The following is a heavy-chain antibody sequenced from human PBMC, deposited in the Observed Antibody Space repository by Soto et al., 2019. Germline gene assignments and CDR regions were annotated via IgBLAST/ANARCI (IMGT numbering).Heavy chain of an antibody. CDR2: IIPIFGTA. CDR1: GGTFSSYA. J-gene: IGHJ3*02. CDR3: ARGSSSWFALRAFDI. D-gene: IGHD6-13*01. V-gene: IGHV1-69*13. Sequence: GASVKVSCKASGGTFSSYAISWVRQAPGQGLEWMGGIIPIFGTANYAQKFQGRVTITADESTSTAYMELSSLRSEDTAVYYCARGSSSWFALRAFDIWGQGTMVTVSS.